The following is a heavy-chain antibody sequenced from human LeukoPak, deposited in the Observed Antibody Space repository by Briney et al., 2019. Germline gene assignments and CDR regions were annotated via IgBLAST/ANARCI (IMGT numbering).Heavy chain of an antibody. J-gene: IGHJ4*02. V-gene: IGHV4-59*01. Sequence: SETLSLTCTVSSGSISSYYGSWIRQPPGKGLEWIGYIYYTGSTNYNPSLKSRVTISVDTSKNQFSLKLSSVTAADTAVYYCARVDYDFWSGYSSFDYWGQGTLVTVSS. CDR3: ARVDYDFWSGYSSFDY. CDR1: SGSISSYY. D-gene: IGHD3-3*01. CDR2: IYYTGST.